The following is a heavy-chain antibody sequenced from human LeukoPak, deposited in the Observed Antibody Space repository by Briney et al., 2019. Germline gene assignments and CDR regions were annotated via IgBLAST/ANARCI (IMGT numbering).Heavy chain of an antibody. CDR3: AKTQGDYYYDSSGYYDWFDP. J-gene: IGHJ5*02. CDR2: IKQDGSEK. Sequence: PGGSLRLSCAASGFIFSNYWMSWVRQAPGKGLEWVANIKQDGSEKYYVDSVKGRFTISRDNSKNTLYLQMNSLRAEDTAVYYCAKTQGDYYYDSSGYYDWFDPWGQGTLVTVSS. D-gene: IGHD3-22*01. CDR1: GFIFSNYW. V-gene: IGHV3-7*01.